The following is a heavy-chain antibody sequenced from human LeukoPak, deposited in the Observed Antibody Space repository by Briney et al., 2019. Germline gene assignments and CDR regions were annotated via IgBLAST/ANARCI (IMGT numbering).Heavy chain of an antibody. Sequence: SETLSLTRTVSGGSISRHHWSWIRHPAGEGLEWIGRIYTSGSTNYNPSLKSRVTMSVDTSKNQFSLKLSSVTAADTAVYYCARDQTGYYDSSGLDYWGQGTLVTVSS. V-gene: IGHV4-4*07. CDR1: GGSISRHH. D-gene: IGHD3-22*01. CDR3: ARDQTGYYDSSGLDY. J-gene: IGHJ4*02. CDR2: IYTSGST.